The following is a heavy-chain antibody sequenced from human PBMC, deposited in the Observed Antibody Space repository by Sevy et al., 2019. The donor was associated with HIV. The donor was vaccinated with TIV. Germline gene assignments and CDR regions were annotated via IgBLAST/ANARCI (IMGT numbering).Heavy chain of an antibody. Sequence: GGSLRLSCAASGFTFSSYAMHWVRQAPGKGLEWVAVISYDGSNKYYADSVKGRFTISRDNSKNTLYLQMNSLRAEDTAVYSCARAASRRITIFGVVIDTHFDYWGQGTLVTVSS. J-gene: IGHJ4*02. D-gene: IGHD3-3*01. V-gene: IGHV3-30-3*01. CDR2: ISYDGSNK. CDR1: GFTFSSYA. CDR3: ARAASRRITIFGVVIDTHFDY.